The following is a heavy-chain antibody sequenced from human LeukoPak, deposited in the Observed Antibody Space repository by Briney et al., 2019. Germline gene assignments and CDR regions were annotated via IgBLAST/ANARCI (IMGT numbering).Heavy chain of an antibody. CDR1: GFTVTSNH. D-gene: IGHD6-6*01. CDR2: IYTGGTT. J-gene: IGHJ4*02. CDR3: ARDSSSYYFDY. V-gene: IGHV3-66*01. Sequence: PGGSLRLSCAASGFTVTSNHMNWVRQAPGKGLEWVSIIYTGGTTHYADSLKDRFLIFRDDSISTLYLQMNSLRAEDTAVYYCARDSSSYYFDYWGQGTLVTVSS.